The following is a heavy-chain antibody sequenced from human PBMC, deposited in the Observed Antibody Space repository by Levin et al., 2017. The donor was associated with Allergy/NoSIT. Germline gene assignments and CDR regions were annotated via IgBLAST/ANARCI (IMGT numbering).Heavy chain of an antibody. CDR3: AKDPPNYGDYVFQLPPNWFDP. CDR2: ISGSGGST. V-gene: IGHV3-23*01. Sequence: GESLKISCAASGFTFSSYAMSWVRQAPGKGLEWVSAISGSGGSTYYADSVKGRFTISRDNSKNTLYLQMNSLRAEDTAVYYCAKDPPNYGDYVFQLPPNWFDPWGQGTLVTVSS. J-gene: IGHJ5*02. CDR1: GFTFSSYA. D-gene: IGHD4-17*01.